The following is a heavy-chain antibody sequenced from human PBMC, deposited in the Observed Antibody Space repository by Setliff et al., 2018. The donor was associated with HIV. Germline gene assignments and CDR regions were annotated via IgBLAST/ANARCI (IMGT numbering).Heavy chain of an antibody. CDR1: GGSFSGYY. D-gene: IGHD3-22*01. CDR3: ARTHSGYFPYYFDY. CDR2: INHRGST. Sequence: PSETLSLTCAVYGGSFSGYYWNWIRQPPGKGLEWIGEINHRGSTNYNPSLKSRVTISVDTSKNQFSLKLSSVTAADTAVYYCARTHSGYFPYYFDYWGQGTLVTVSS. J-gene: IGHJ4*02. V-gene: IGHV4-34*01.